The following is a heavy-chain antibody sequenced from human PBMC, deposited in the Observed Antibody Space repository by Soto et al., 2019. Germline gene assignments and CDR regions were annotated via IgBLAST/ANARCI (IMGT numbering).Heavy chain of an antibody. Sequence: ASVKVSCKASGYTFTSYYMHWVRQAPGQGLEWMGIINPSGGSTSYAQKFQGRVTMTRDTSTSTVYMELSSLRSEDTAVYYCARISPPYDSSGYSFDYWGQGTLVTVSS. CDR2: INPSGGST. J-gene: IGHJ4*02. D-gene: IGHD3-22*01. CDR1: GYTFTSYY. V-gene: IGHV1-46*01. CDR3: ARISPPYDSSGYSFDY.